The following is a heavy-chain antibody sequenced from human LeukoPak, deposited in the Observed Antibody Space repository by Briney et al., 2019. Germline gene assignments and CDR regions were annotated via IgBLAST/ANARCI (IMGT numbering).Heavy chain of an antibody. CDR1: GGSISSGGYS. CDR2: IYHSGST. Sequence: SETLSLTCAVSGGSISSGGYSWSWIRQPPGKGLEWIGYIYHSGSTYYNPSLKSRVTISVDRSKNQFSLKLSPVTAADTAVYYCARLGYCSSTSCSNNWFDPWGQGTLVTVSS. D-gene: IGHD2-2*01. CDR3: ARLGYCSSTSCSNNWFDP. J-gene: IGHJ5*02. V-gene: IGHV4-30-2*01.